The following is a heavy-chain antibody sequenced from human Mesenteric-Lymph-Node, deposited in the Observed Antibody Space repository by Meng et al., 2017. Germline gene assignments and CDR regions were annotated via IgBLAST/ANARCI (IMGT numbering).Heavy chain of an antibody. D-gene: IGHD3-22*01. J-gene: IGHJ6*02. CDR2: IYYSGST. Sequence: SETLSLTCTVSGGSISSSSYYWGWIRQPPGKGLEWIGSIYYSGSTYYNPSLKSRVTISVDTSKNQFSLKLSSVTAADTAVYYCAREKYYYDSSGYPYYYGMDVWGQGTTVTVSS. CDR3: AREKYYYDSSGYPYYYGMDV. CDR1: GGSISSSSYY. V-gene: IGHV4-39*07.